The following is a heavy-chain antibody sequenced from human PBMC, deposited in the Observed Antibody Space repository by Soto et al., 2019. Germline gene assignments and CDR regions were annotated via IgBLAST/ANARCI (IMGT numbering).Heavy chain of an antibody. D-gene: IGHD5-18*01. J-gene: IGHJ6*02. CDR1: GGTFSSYA. Sequence: QVQLVQSGAEVKKPGSSVKVSCKASGGTFSSYAISWVRQAPGQGLEWMGGVIPIFGTANYAQKCQGRVTKTADESTSTADMELSSRRSEDTAVYYCARDRRGYSDGYDYYDGMDVWGQGTTVTVSS. V-gene: IGHV1-69*01. CDR3: ARDRRGYSDGYDYYDGMDV. CDR2: VIPIFGTA.